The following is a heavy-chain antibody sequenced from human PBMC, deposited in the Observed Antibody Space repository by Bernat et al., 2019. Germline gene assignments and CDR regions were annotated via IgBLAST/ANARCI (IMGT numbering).Heavy chain of an antibody. CDR3: ASQGGYSSSFGAFDI. J-gene: IGHJ3*02. V-gene: IGHV3-66*04. Sequence: EVQLVESGGGLVQPGGSLRLSCAASGFTFSSYWMSWVRQAPGKGLEWVSVIYSGGSTYYADSVKGRFTISRDNSKNTLYLQMNSLRAEDTAVYYCASQGGYSSSFGAFDIWGQGTMVTVSS. D-gene: IGHD6-13*01. CDR1: GFTFSSYW. CDR2: IYSGGST.